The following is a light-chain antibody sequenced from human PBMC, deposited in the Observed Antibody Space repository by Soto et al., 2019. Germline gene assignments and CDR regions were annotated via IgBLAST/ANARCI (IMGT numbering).Light chain of an antibody. CDR1: SGHSNYA. J-gene: IGLJ2*01. CDR2: LNSDGSH. Sequence: QSVLTQSPSASASLGASVKLTCTLSSGHSNYAIAWHQQQSEKGPRYLMKLNSDGSHSKGDGNPDRFSGSSSGAERYLTISSRQSEDEADYYWQTWGSGIVVFGGGTKLTVL. CDR3: QTWGSGIVV. V-gene: IGLV4-69*01.